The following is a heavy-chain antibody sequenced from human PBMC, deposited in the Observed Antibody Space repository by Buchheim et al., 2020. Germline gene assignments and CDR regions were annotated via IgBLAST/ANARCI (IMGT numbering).Heavy chain of an antibody. V-gene: IGHV3-30*04. CDR1: GFTFSSYA. J-gene: IGHJ4*02. CDR2: ISYDVSNK. Sequence: QVQLVESGGGVVQPGRSLRLSCAASGFTFSSYAMHWVRQAPGKGLEWVAVISYDVSNKYYADSVKGRFTISRDNSKNTLYLQMKSLRAEDTAVYYCAREAQTKIGYWSGGSCYSGLNYFDYWGQGTL. D-gene: IGHD2-15*01. CDR3: AREAQTKIGYWSGGSCYSGLNYFDY.